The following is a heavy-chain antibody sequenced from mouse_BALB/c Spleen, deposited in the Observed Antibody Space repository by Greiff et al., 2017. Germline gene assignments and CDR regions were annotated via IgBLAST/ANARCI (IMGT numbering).Heavy chain of an antibody. V-gene: IGHV1S81*02. Sequence: VQLQQSGAELVKPGASVKLSCKASGYTFTSYYMYWVKQRPGQGLEWIGEINPSNGGTNFNEKFKSKATLTVDKSSSTAYMQLSSLTSEDSAVYYCTRRDDGYYVWFAYWGQGTLVTVSA. J-gene: IGHJ3*01. CDR2: INPSNGGT. CDR1: GYTFTSYY. CDR3: TRRDDGYYVWFAY. D-gene: IGHD2-3*01.